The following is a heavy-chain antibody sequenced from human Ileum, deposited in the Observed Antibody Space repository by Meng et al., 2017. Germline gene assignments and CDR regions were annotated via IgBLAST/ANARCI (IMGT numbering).Heavy chain of an antibody. CDR1: GFTFSNYA. CDR3: GRGRASFYFDF. Sequence: QVQFVQSGADVKKRGAAVRISCKASGFTFSNYAIYWVRQAPGQSLEWLGWIHAGSGDTKFSQTFQGRLTFDRDTSADTVYMELSSLTSGDRAVYYCGRGRASFYFDFLGQGTLVTVSS. J-gene: IGHJ4*01. D-gene: IGHD6-6*01. CDR2: IHAGSGDT. V-gene: IGHV1-3*01.